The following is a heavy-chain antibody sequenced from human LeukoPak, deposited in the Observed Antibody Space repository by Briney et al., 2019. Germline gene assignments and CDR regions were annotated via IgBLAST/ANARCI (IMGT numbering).Heavy chain of an antibody. CDR1: GGSISSYY. V-gene: IGHV4-59*12. CDR3: ARGPHLAASSKGY. Sequence: SETLSLTCTVSGGSISSYYWSWIRQPPGKGLEWIGYIYHSGSTYYNPSLKSRVTISVDRSKNQFSLKLSSVTAADTAVYYCARGPHLAASSKGYWGQGTLVTVSS. CDR2: IYHSGST. D-gene: IGHD6-6*01. J-gene: IGHJ4*02.